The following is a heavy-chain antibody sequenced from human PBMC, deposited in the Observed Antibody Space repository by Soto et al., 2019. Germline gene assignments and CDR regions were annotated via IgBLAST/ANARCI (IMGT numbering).Heavy chain of an antibody. D-gene: IGHD3-9*01. J-gene: IGHJ4*02. Sequence: QVQLVQSGAEVKKPGASVKVSCKASGYTFTSYYMHWVRQAPGQGLEWMGIINTSGGSTSYAQKFQGRVTRTRATSTSTVYMELSSLRSEDTAVYYCARDKGAYYAILILYYFDYWGQGTLVTFSS. CDR2: INTSGGST. CDR1: GYTFTSYY. V-gene: IGHV1-46*01. CDR3: ARDKGAYYAILILYYFDY.